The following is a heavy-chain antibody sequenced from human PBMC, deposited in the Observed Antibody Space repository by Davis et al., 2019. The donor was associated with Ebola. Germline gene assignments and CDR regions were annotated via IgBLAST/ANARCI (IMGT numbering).Heavy chain of an antibody. D-gene: IGHD2-15*01. CDR1: GFTFSSYS. J-gene: IGHJ6*02. CDR2: ISSSSSTI. Sequence: GGSLRLSCAASGFTFSSYSMNWVRQAPGKGLEWVSYISSSSSTIYYADSVKGRFTISRDNAKNSLYLQMNSLRAEDTAVYYCARSPLYCSGGSCYSTYYGMDVWGQGTTVTVSS. V-gene: IGHV3-48*04. CDR3: ARSPLYCSGGSCYSTYYGMDV.